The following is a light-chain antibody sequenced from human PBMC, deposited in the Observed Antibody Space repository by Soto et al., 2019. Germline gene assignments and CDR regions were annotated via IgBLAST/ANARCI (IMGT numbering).Light chain of an antibody. J-gene: IGLJ1*01. Sequence: QSVLTQPASVSGSPGQSITISCTGTSSDVGSYNLVSWYQQHPGKAPKLMIYEGSKRPSGVSNRFSGSKSGNTASLTISGLHAEDEADYSCCSYAGSSTYVFGTGTKVTVL. V-gene: IGLV2-23*01. CDR2: EGS. CDR3: CSYAGSSTYV. CDR1: SSDVGSYNL.